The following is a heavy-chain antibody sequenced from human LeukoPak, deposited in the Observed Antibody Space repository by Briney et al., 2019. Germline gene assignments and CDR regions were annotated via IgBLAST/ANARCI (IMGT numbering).Heavy chain of an antibody. Sequence: GASVKVSCKASGGTFSSYAISWVRQAPGQGLEWMGRINPNSGGTNYAQKFQGRVTMTRDTSISTAYMELSRLRSDDTAVYYCARVKARQGIDYWGQGTLVTVSS. CDR2: INPNSGGT. J-gene: IGHJ4*02. CDR3: ARVKARQGIDY. CDR1: GGTFSSYA. V-gene: IGHV1-2*06. D-gene: IGHD4-23*01.